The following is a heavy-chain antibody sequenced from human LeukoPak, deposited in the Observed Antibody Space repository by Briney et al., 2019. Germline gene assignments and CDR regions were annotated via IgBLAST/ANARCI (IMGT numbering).Heavy chain of an antibody. J-gene: IGHJ4*02. CDR2: INPGGSST. D-gene: IGHD4-11*01. Sequence: GGSLRLSCAASGFAFSSYWMHWVRQVPGKGLVWVSRINPGGSSTAYADSVKGRFTISRDNAKNTLYLQMNSLRAEDTAVYYCARSNQADDYWGQGTLVTVSS. V-gene: IGHV3-74*01. CDR1: GFAFSSYW. CDR3: ARSNQADDY.